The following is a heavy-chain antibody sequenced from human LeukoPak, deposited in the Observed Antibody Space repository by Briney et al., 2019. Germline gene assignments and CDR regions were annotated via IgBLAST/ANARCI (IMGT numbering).Heavy chain of an antibody. J-gene: IGHJ4*02. CDR2: IIPILGIA. V-gene: IGHV1-69*04. CDR1: GGTFSSYA. D-gene: IGHD3-10*01. CDR3: ARIGYYYGSGEFDY. Sequence: GSSVKVSCKASGGTFSSYAISWVRQAPGQGLEWMGRIIPILGIANYAQKFQGRVTITADKSTSTAYMELSSLRSEDTAVYYCARIGYYYGSGEFDYWGQGTLVTVSS.